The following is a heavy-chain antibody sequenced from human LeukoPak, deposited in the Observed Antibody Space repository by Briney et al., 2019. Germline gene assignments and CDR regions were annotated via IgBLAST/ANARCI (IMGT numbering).Heavy chain of an antibody. CDR2: ISYDGSNK. CDR1: GFTFSSYA. D-gene: IGHD3-22*01. J-gene: IGHJ4*02. CDR3: ARVLNYYDSSGYYFSY. Sequence: PGGSLRLSCAASGFTFSSYAMHWVRQAPGKGLEWVAVISYDGSNKYYADSVKGRFTISRDNSKNTLYLQMNSLRVEDTAVYYCARVLNYYDSSGYYFSYWGQGTLVTVSS. V-gene: IGHV3-30-3*01.